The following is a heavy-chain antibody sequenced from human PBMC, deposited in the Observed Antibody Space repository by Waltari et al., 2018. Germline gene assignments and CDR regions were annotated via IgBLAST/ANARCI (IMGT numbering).Heavy chain of an antibody. Sequence: QVQLQESGPRLVEPSETLSLTCGVSGYSINSGFYWGWIRQSPGKGLEWIATVYHDGTTFYNPSLKSRVTISMDTSNNQFSLKLEAVTAADTAVYYCSRQVLGYCTSAACRRLESWGPGTLVTVSS. CDR3: SRQVLGYCTSAACRRLES. CDR1: GYSINSGFY. V-gene: IGHV4-38-2*01. D-gene: IGHD2-2*03. CDR2: VYHDGTT. J-gene: IGHJ4*02.